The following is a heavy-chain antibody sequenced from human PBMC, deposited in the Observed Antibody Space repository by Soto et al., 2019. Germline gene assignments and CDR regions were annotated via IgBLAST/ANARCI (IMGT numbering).Heavy chain of an antibody. V-gene: IGHV1-8*01. CDR1: GYTFTSYD. Sequence: ASVKVSCKASGYTFTSYDINWVRQATGQGLEWMGWMNPNSGNTGYAQKFQGRVTMTRNTSISTAYMELSSLRSEDTAVYYCARVGYSGYDSIDYYGMDVWGQGTTVTVSS. CDR3: ARVGYSGYDSIDYYGMDV. CDR2: MNPNSGNT. J-gene: IGHJ6*02. D-gene: IGHD5-12*01.